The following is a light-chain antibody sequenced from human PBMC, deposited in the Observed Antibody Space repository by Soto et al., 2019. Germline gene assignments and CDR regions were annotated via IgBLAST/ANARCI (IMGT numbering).Light chain of an antibody. CDR1: SGHSSYA. Sequence: QLVLTQSPSASASLGASVKLTCTLSSGHSSYAIAWHQQQPEKGPRYLMKLNSDGSHSKGDGIPDRFSGSSSGAERYLTIPRRQSEDEADYYCQTWGTGITVFGGGTQLSVL. J-gene: IGLJ2*01. CDR3: QTWGTGITV. V-gene: IGLV4-69*01. CDR2: LNSDGSH.